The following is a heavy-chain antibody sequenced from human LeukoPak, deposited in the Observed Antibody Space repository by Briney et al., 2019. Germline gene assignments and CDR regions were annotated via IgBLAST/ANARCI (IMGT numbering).Heavy chain of an antibody. V-gene: IGHV1-2*02. Sequence: ASVKVSCKASGYTFTGYYMHWVRQAPGQGLEWMGWINPNSGGTNYAQKFQGRVTVTRDTSISTAYMELSRLRSDDTAVYYCARVFPNSHYCSGGSCYSYYFDYWGQGTLVTVSS. CDR2: INPNSGGT. CDR3: ARVFPNSHYCSGGSCYSYYFDY. J-gene: IGHJ4*02. D-gene: IGHD2-15*01. CDR1: GYTFTGYY.